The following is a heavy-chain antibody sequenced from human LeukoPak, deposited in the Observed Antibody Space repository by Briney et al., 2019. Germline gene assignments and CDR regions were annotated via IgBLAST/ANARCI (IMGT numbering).Heavy chain of an antibody. Sequence: ASLKVSCMASGYTFTGYYMHWVRQAPGQGLEWVGIINPSGGSTTYAQKFQGRVTMTRDTSTSTVYMELSSLRSEDTAVYYCARDYGGNPSLFDYWGQGTLVTVSS. CDR2: INPSGGST. V-gene: IGHV1-46*01. D-gene: IGHD4-23*01. CDR1: GYTFTGYY. J-gene: IGHJ4*02. CDR3: ARDYGGNPSLFDY.